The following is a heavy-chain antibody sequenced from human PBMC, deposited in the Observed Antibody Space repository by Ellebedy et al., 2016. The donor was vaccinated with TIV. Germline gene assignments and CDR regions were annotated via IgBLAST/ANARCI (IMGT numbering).Heavy chain of an antibody. D-gene: IGHD1-7*01. J-gene: IGHJ4*02. CDR1: GGTFSSYA. CDR3: ARDGELRGGSPGY. CDR2: INPSGGST. V-gene: IGHV1-46*04. Sequence: AASVKVSCKASGGTFSSYAISWVRQAPGQGLEWMGIINPSGGSTSYAQKLQGRVTMTRDTSTSTVYMELSSLRSEDTAVYYCARDGELRGGSPGYWGQGTLVTVSS.